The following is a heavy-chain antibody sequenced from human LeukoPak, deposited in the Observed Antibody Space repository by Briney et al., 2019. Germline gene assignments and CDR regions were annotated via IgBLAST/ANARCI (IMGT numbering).Heavy chain of an antibody. V-gene: IGHV4-34*01. J-gene: IGHJ4*02. CDR2: INHSGST. CDR1: GGSFSGYY. CDR3: ARGGGYSSSWSY. Sequence: TSETLSLTCAVYGGSFSGYYWSWIRQPPGKGLEWIGEINHSGSTNYNPSLKSRVTISVDTSKNQFSLKLSSVTAADTAVYYCARGGGYSSSWSYWGQGTLVTVSS. D-gene: IGHD6-13*01.